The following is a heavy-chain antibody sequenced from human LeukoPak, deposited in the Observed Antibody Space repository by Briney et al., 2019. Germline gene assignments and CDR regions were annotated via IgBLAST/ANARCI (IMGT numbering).Heavy chain of an antibody. CDR2: INWNGGST. CDR1: GFTFDDYG. Sequence: PGGSLRLSCAASGFTFDDYGMSWVRQAPGKGLEWVSGINWNGGSTVYADSVKGRFTISRDNAKNSLYLQMNSLRAEDTALYYCARGTGSGSISPFDYWGQGTLVTVSS. J-gene: IGHJ4*02. V-gene: IGHV3-20*04. CDR3: ARGTGSGSISPFDY. D-gene: IGHD3-10*01.